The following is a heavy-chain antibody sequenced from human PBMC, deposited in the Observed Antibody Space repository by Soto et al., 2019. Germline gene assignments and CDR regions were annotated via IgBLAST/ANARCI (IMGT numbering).Heavy chain of an antibody. CDR3: AREAIDYSYYYMDG. D-gene: IGHD2-21*01. CDR1: GFTFSSYW. J-gene: IGHJ6*03. Sequence: GGSLRLSCAASGFTFSSYWMSWVRKAPGKGLEWVANIKQDGSDNYYVDSVKGRFTISRDNAKTSLYLQMNRLRAEDMAVYYCAREAIDYSYYYMDGWGKGTTVTVSS. V-gene: IGHV3-7*01. CDR2: IKQDGSDN.